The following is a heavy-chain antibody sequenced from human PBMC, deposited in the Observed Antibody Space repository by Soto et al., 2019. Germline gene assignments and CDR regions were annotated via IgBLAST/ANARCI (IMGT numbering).Heavy chain of an antibody. CDR1: GGTYSSNT. D-gene: IGHD2-21*02. CDR3: VRKAAGGGDCYAFAS. V-gene: IGHV1-69*06. J-gene: IGHJ4*02. Sequence: QVQLVQSGQAVKKPGSSVKISCKASGGTYSSNTSNCVRQTAGKGVEWLGGIIPLFGTASYAEKIRGRVTITADRSTNTEYMETGSMRSEDRAVYYCVRKAAGGGDCYAFASGGQGSVVTV. CDR2: IIPLFGTA.